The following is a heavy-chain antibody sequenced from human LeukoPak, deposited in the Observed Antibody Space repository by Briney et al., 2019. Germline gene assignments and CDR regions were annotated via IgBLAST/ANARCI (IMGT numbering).Heavy chain of an antibody. D-gene: IGHD6-19*01. CDR1: SDSISNSAYH. CDR3: AGGQWLVVMS. V-gene: IGHV4-39*01. J-gene: IGHJ4*02. CDR2: IYYSRGT. Sequence: SETLSLTCAVSSDSISNSAYHWGWIRQPPGRGLEWIGTIYYSRGTYYNPSLKSRVTISVDTSKNQFSLKLSSVTAADTAVYYCAGGQWLVVMSWGQGTLVTVSS.